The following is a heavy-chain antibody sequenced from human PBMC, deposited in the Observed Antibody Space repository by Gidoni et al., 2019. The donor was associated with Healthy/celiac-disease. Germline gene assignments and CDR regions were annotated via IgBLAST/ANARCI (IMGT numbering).Heavy chain of an antibody. CDR2: IGTAGDP. Sequence: EVQLVESGGGLVQPGGSLRLSCAAYGFTFSSYDMPWVRQATGKGLEWVSAIGTAGDPYYPGSVKGRFTISRENAKNSLYLQMNSLRAWDTAVYYCARAADYCSSTSCLRNPDPNWYFDLWGRGTLVTVSS. CDR3: ARAADYCSSTSCLRNPDPNWYFDL. V-gene: IGHV3-13*05. J-gene: IGHJ2*01. D-gene: IGHD2-2*01. CDR1: GFTFSSYD.